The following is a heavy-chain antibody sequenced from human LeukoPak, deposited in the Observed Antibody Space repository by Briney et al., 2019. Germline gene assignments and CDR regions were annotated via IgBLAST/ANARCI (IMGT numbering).Heavy chain of an antibody. CDR2: IYHSGST. V-gene: IGHV4-38-2*01. Sequence: SETLSLTCAVSGYSISSCYYWGWIRQPPGKGLEWIGSIYHSGSTYYNPSLKSRVTISVDTSKNQFSLKLSSVTAADTAVYYCPSLCSGGSCYLESGWCDPWGQGTLVTVSS. J-gene: IGHJ5*02. CDR1: GYSISSCYY. CDR3: PSLCSGGSCYLESGWCDP. D-gene: IGHD2-15*01.